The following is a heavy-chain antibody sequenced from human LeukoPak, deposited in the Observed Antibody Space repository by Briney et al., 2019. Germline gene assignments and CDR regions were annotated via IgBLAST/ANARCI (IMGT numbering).Heavy chain of an antibody. V-gene: IGHV3-9*01. CDR1: GFTFDDYA. Sequence: SLRLSCAASGFTFDDYAMHWVRQAPGKGLEWVSGISWNSGSIGYADSVKGRFTISRDNAKNSLYLQMNSLRAEDTALNYCAKGYCSGGSCYSGEFFDYWGQGTLVTVSS. D-gene: IGHD2-15*01. CDR3: AKGYCSGGSCYSGEFFDY. CDR2: ISWNSGSI. J-gene: IGHJ4*02.